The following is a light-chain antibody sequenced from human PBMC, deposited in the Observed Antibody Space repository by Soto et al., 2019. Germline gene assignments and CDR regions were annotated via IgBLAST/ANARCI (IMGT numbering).Light chain of an antibody. CDR1: QSVSSN. V-gene: IGKV3-15*01. CDR2: GAS. CDR3: QQYNNWPRT. Sequence: EIVMTQSPATLSVSPGERATLSCRASQSVSSNLAWYQQKPGQAPSLLIYGASTRATGIPARFSGSGSGTEFTITISSLQSEDFAVYYCQQYNNWPRTFGQGTKVDIK. J-gene: IGKJ1*01.